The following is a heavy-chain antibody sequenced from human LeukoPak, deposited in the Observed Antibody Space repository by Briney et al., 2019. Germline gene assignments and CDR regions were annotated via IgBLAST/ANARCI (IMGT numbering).Heavy chain of an antibody. D-gene: IGHD3-10*01. CDR2: INHSGST. V-gene: IGHV4-39*07. CDR3: ARGRGPSSVGYYFDY. J-gene: IGHJ4*02. Sequence: SETLSLTCTVSGGSISSSNYYWSWIRQPPGKGLEWIGEINHSGSTNYNPSLKSRVTISVDTSKNQFSLKLSSVTAADTAVYYCARGRGPSSVGYYFDYWGQGTLVTVSS. CDR1: GGSISSSNYY.